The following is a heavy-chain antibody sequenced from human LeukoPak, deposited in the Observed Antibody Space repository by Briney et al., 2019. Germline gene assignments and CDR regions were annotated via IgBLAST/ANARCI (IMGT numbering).Heavy chain of an antibody. CDR2: IINDGSMT. J-gene: IGHJ4*02. CDR3: ARGPSVLGPIDN. V-gene: IGHV3-74*01. D-gene: IGHD3-10*01. Sequence: GGSLRLSCAAPGFTFSNYNRNWVRQAPGRELVWVSRIINDGSMTNSADSVKGRFTISRDNAKDIVYLQMDSLRVEDTAIYYCARGPSVLGPIDNWGQGTLVAV. CDR1: GFTFSNYN.